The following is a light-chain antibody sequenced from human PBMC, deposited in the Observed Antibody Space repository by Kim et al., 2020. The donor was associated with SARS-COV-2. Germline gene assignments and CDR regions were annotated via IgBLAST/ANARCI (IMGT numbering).Light chain of an antibody. CDR2: AAS. J-gene: IGKJ4*01. V-gene: IGKV1-39*01. CDR1: QSISTY. Sequence: ASVGDRVTITCRASQSISTYLNWYQQKPGKAPNLLIYAASSLQSGAPSRFSGSGSGTDFTLTISSLQPEDFATYFCQQSYRAPLTFGGGTKVDIK. CDR3: QQSYRAPLT.